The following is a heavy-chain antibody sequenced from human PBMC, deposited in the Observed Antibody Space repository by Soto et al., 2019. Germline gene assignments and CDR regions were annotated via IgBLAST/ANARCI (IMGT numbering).Heavy chain of an antibody. V-gene: IGHV1-69*13. CDR3: ATLQGYSSTAWFDP. CDR2: IIPIFGTA. Sequence: SVKVSCKASGVTFSSYAISWVRQAPGQGLEWMGGIIPIFGTANYAQKFQGRVTITADESTSTAYMELSSLRSEDTAVYYCATLQGYSSTAWFDPWGQGTLVTVSS. J-gene: IGHJ5*02. D-gene: IGHD6-13*01. CDR1: GVTFSSYA.